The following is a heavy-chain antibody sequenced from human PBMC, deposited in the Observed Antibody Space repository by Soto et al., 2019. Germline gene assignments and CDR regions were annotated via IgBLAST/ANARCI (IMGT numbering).Heavy chain of an antibody. Sequence: QVQLVESGGGVVQPGRSLRLSCAASGFTFSSYAMHWVRQAPGKGLVWVAVISYDGSNKYYAESVKGRYTISRDNSKNTLYLQISSLRAEDTAVYYCARDPVVAIVLVRPLYAFGIWGQGTMGTVSS. CDR1: GFTFSSYA. J-gene: IGHJ3*02. CDR2: ISYDGSNK. CDR3: ARDPVVAIVLVRPLYAFGI. D-gene: IGHD2-2*01. V-gene: IGHV3-30-3*01.